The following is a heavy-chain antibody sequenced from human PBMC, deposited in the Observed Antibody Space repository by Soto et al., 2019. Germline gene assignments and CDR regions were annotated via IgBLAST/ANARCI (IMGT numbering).Heavy chain of an antibody. CDR1: GYSFTGYW. CDR2: IDPSESYT. V-gene: IGHV5-10-1*01. Sequence: GESLKISFKGSGYSFTGYWITWVRQMPRKGLEWMGKIDPSESYTDYSRPFQGHVTIPADKSISTAYLQWSSLKASDTAVYYCARDKPPRISLDVNRVNWLEHWGEGTMVIVSP. J-gene: IGHJ5*02. CDR3: ARDKPPRISLDVNRVNWLEH. D-gene: IGHD3-10*02.